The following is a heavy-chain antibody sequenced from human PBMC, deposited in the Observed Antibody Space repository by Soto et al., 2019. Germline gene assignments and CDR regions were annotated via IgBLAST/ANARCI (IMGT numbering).Heavy chain of an antibody. CDR2: VYFTGST. Sequence: PSETLSLTCTVTGDSMNSHYWSWLRQPPGKALEWMGYVYFTGSTNYSPSLESRLTILVDTSKNQFSLKLTSVTAADTAVYYCASFPVIPGRDSPLIFDYWGQGTLVTV. D-gene: IGHD3-22*01. V-gene: IGHV4-59*08. CDR3: ASFPVIPGRDSPLIFDY. J-gene: IGHJ4*01. CDR1: GDSMNSHY.